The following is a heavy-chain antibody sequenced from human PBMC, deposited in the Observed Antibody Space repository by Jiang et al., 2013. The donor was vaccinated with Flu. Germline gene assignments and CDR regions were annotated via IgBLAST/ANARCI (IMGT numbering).Heavy chain of an antibody. CDR3: ARGTTAAPIDY. Sequence: LLKPSETLPLTCTLFGGSFTGYYWSWIRQSPGKGLEWIGEVNHRGGINHNPSLKSRVTISVDTSKKQFSLNVASVTAADTGVYYCARGTTAAPIDYWGQGSLVTVSS. J-gene: IGHJ4*02. D-gene: IGHD2-2*01. CDR2: VNHRGGI. CDR1: GGSFTGYY. V-gene: IGHV4-34*01.